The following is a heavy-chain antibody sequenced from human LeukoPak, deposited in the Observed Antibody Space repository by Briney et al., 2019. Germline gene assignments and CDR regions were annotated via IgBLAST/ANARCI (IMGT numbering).Heavy chain of an antibody. CDR2: ISSNGGST. Sequence: GGSLRLSCSASGFTFSSYGMLWVRQAPGKGLEFVSGISSNGGSTDYADSVKGRFSISRDNSKNTLYLQMSSLRAEDTAVYYCVTFTSFDYWGQGTLVTVSS. CDR1: GFTFSSYG. V-gene: IGHV3-64D*06. CDR3: VTFTSFDY. J-gene: IGHJ4*02.